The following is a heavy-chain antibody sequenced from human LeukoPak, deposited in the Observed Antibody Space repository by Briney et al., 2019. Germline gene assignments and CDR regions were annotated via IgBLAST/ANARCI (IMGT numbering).Heavy chain of an antibody. J-gene: IGHJ4*02. CDR1: GFTFSSYS. D-gene: IGHD3-10*01. CDR2: ISSSSSYI. CDR3: ARDYYGSGSYYTRFGY. V-gene: IGHV3-21*01. Sequence: GRSLRLSCAASGFTFSSYSMNWVRQAPGKGLEWVSSISSSSSYIYYADSVKGRFTISRDNAKNSLYLQMNSLRAEDTAVYYCARDYYGSGSYYTRFGYWGQGTLVTVSS.